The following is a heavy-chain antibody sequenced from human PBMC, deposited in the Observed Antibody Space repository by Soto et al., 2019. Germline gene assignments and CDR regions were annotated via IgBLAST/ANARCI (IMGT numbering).Heavy chain of an antibody. CDR1: GASISSGTFY. J-gene: IGHJ4*02. Sequence: SETLSLTCTVSGASISSGTFYWGWIRQPPGKGLESIANIYYDGGTYYNPSLKSRVTISVDTSKNQFSLKLSSVTAADTAVYYCARCASSCSLWFWGQGTLVPVSS. D-gene: IGHD6-13*01. CDR2: IYYDGGT. V-gene: IGHV4-39*07. CDR3: ARCASSCSLWF.